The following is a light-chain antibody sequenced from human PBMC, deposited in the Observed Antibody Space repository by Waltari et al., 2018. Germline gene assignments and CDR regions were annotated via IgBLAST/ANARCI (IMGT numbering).Light chain of an antibody. CDR2: YAS. V-gene: IGKV6-21*02. CDR1: QTIGSS. CDR3: HQSTALPET. Sequence: EIVLTQSPDFQSVTPKEKVTITCRASQTIGSSLHWYQQRPDQSPKPLIKYASQSISGVPSRFSGSGSGTVFTLTINSLEVEDAATYYCHQSTALPETFGQGTKVEIK. J-gene: IGKJ1*01.